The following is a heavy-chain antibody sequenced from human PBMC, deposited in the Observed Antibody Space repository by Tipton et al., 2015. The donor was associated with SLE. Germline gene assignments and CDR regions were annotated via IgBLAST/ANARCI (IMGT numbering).Heavy chain of an antibody. CDR1: GGSISSSSYY. Sequence: LRLSCTVSGGSISSSSYYWGWIRQPPGKGLEWIGSIYYSGSTYYNPSLKSRVTISVDTSKNQFSLKLSSVTAADTAVYYCARDRIGSFDYWGQGTLVTVSS. J-gene: IGHJ4*02. V-gene: IGHV4-39*07. CDR2: IYYSGST. CDR3: ARDRIGSFDY. D-gene: IGHD2-15*01.